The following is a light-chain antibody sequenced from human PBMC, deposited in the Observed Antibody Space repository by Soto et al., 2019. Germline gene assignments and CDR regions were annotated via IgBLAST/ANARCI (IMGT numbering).Light chain of an antibody. V-gene: IGLV6-57*04. CDR3: QSFDSSNSVL. Sequence: NFMLTQPHSVSESLGKTVTISCTHTSGRIASNYVQWYQQRPGSAPTTVIYEDDPRPSGVPDRFSGSIDASSDSASLTISGLKTEDEAVYYCQSFDSSNSVLFVGGTKLTVL. CDR1: SGRIASNY. CDR2: EDD. J-gene: IGLJ2*01.